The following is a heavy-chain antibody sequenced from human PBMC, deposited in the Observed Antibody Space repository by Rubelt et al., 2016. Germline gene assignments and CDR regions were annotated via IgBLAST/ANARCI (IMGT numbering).Heavy chain of an antibody. J-gene: IGHJ5*02. CDR2: ISTNTGNP. Sequence: QVQLVQSGAEVKKPGASVKVSCKASGYTFTSYYMHWVRQAPGQGLEWMGWISTNTGNPTYAQGFTGRFFFSLDTSVSTAYLQISSLKAEDTAVYYCARVIAAREDYNWFDPWGQGTLVTVSS. CDR3: ARVIAAREDYNWFDP. V-gene: IGHV7-4-1*02. D-gene: IGHD6-6*01. CDR1: GYTFTSYY.